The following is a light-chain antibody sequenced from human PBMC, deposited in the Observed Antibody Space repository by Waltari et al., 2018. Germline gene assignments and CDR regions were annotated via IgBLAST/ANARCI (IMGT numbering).Light chain of an antibody. J-gene: IGLJ1*01. CDR2: HAS. CDR1: NLGDKY. V-gene: IGLV3-1*01. Sequence: SYEVTQPPSVSVSPGQTASITCSGANLGDKYISWYQQKPGQSPVLVIYHASKRPSGIPERFSGSNSGNTATLTISGTQAMDETDYYCLAWDGSGYVFGTGTKVTVL. CDR3: LAWDGSGYV.